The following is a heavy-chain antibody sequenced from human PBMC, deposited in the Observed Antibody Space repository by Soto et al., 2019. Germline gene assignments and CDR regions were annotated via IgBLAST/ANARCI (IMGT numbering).Heavy chain of an antibody. CDR2: FDPEDGET. Sequence: GASVKVSCKVSGYTLTELSMHWVRQAPGKGLEWMGGFDPEDGETIYAQNIQGRVTMTTDTPTSTGYMELRSLRPDDTAVYYCAIQRAGAYGMDVWGQGTTVTVSS. J-gene: IGHJ6*02. CDR1: GYTLTELS. CDR3: AIQRAGAYGMDV. D-gene: IGHD3-10*01. V-gene: IGHV1-24*01.